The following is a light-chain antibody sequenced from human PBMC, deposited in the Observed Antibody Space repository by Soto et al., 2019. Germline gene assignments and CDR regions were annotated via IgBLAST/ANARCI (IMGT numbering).Light chain of an antibody. CDR3: QPLFMYTPT. V-gene: IGKV1-9*01. CDR1: QGIINY. J-gene: IGKJ3*01. CDR2: GAS. Sequence: IQLTQSPSSLSASVGDRVTITCRASQGIINYLAWYQQKPGKAPKLLLYGASTLQSGVPSRFGGSGSGTDFTLTVSSLQPVYCATYDGQPLFMYTPTFGPGTKVDSK.